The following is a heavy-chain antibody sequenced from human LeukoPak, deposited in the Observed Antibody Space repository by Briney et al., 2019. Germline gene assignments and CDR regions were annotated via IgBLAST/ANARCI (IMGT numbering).Heavy chain of an antibody. CDR2: IYYSGST. V-gene: IGHV4-31*03. Sequence: SQTLSLTCTVSGGSISGGGYYWSWIRQHPGKGLEWIGYIYYSGSTYYNPSLKSRVTISADTSKNQFSLKLSSVTAADTAVYYCARYRGNPGVFDYWGQGTLVTVSS. CDR1: GGSISGGGYY. J-gene: IGHJ4*02. D-gene: IGHD4-23*01. CDR3: ARYRGNPGVFDY.